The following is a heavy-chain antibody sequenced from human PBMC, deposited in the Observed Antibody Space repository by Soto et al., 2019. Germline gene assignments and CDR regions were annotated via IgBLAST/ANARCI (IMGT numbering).Heavy chain of an antibody. CDR1: GGSISSYY. CDR3: ATVGATRGVLYFDY. CDR2: IYYRGST. Sequence: SETLSLTCRVSGGSISSYYWTWIRQTPGKGLERIEHIYYRGSTSYNPSHKSRVTLSVDKSKNQFSLKLTSVTAADTAVYYCATVGATRGVLYFDYWGQGTLVTVS. J-gene: IGHJ4*02. V-gene: IGHV4-59*08. D-gene: IGHD1-26*01.